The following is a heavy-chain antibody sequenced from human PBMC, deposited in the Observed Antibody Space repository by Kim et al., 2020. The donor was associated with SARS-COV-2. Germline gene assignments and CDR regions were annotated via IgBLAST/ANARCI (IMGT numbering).Heavy chain of an antibody. D-gene: IGHD1-26*01. CDR3: AREETRSYLWFDP. Sequence: SETLSLTCTVSGGSISSGSYYWSWIRQPAGKGLEWIGRIYTSGSTNYNPSLKSRVTISVDTSKNQFSLKLSSVTAADTAVYYCAREETRSYLWFDPWGQGTLVTVSS. V-gene: IGHV4-61*02. CDR1: GGSISSGSYY. J-gene: IGHJ5*02. CDR2: IYTSGST.